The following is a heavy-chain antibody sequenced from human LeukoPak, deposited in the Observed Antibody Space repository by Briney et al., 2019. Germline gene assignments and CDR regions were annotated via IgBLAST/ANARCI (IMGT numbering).Heavy chain of an antibody. CDR1: VGSISSGNW. CDR3: ATAPILRGEGGEHYKYGMDV. V-gene: IGHV4-4*02. D-gene: IGHD2-2*02. J-gene: IGHJ6*02. CDR2: IYHNGTP. Sequence: SETLSLTCAVSVGSISSGNWWSWVRQSPGKGLEWIGEIYHNGTPNYSPSLKSRVTISADTFKNHFSLKLTSVTAADTAVYYCATAPILRGEGGEHYKYGMDVWGQGTTVIISS.